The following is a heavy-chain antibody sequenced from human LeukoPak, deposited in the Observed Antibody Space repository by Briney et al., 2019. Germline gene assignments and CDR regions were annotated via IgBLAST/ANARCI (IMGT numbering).Heavy chain of an antibody. J-gene: IGHJ4*02. Sequence: GESLRLTCAASGFTVSNYYMTWVRQAPGKGLEWVSVIYSGGSTYYADSVKGRFTISRDNSKNTLSLQMNSLRAEDTAVYYCARGGVRSSYDKWGQGTLVTVSS. CDR1: GFTVSNYY. D-gene: IGHD5-18*01. CDR2: IYSGGST. CDR3: ARGGVRSSYDK. V-gene: IGHV3-66*01.